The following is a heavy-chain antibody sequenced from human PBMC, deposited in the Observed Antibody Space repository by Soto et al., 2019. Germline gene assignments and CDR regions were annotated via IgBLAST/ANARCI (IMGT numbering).Heavy chain of an antibody. CDR1: GGSISSSNW. V-gene: IGHV4-4*02. CDR2: IYHSGST. Sequence: SETLSLTCAVSGGSISSSNWWSWVRQPPGKGLEWIGEIYHSGSTNYNPSLKSRVTISVDKSKNQFSLKLSSVTAADTAVYYCARDSRQPTVTTLDYWGQGTLVTVSS. J-gene: IGHJ4*02. CDR3: ARDSRQPTVTTLDY. D-gene: IGHD4-17*01.